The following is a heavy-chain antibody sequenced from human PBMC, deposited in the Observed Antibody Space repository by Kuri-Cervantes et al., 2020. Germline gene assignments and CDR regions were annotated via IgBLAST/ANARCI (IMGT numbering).Heavy chain of an antibody. Sequence: GGSLRLSCAASGFTFSSYWMHWVRQPPGKGLIWISGMNSDGSNIRYADSVKGRFTISRDNSKNSLYLQMNSLRAEDTALYYCAKDIDSSGMVLDYWGQGTLVTVSS. J-gene: IGHJ4*02. V-gene: IGHV3-74*01. D-gene: IGHD3-22*01. CDR3: AKDIDSSGMVLDY. CDR1: GFTFSSYW. CDR2: MNSDGSNI.